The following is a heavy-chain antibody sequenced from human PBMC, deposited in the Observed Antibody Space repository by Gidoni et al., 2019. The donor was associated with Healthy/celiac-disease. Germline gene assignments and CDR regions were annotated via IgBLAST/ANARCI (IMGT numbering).Heavy chain of an antibody. Sequence: EVQLVQSGAEVKKPGESLRISCKGSGYSFTSYWISCVRQMPGKGLEWMGRIDPSDSYTNYSPSFQGHVTISADKSISTAYLQWSSLKASDTAMYYCASLVVPAATRGGSDYYYGMDVWGQGTTVTVSS. D-gene: IGHD2-2*01. CDR2: IDPSDSYT. V-gene: IGHV5-10-1*03. J-gene: IGHJ6*02. CDR3: ASLVVPAATRGGSDYYYGMDV. CDR1: GYSFTSYW.